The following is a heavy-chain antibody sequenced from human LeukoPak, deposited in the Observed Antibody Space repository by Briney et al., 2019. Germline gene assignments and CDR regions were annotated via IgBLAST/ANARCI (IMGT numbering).Heavy chain of an antibody. J-gene: IGHJ5*02. CDR1: GYTFTSNY. CDR3: AREVKYYYDSSGYSRSGWFDP. D-gene: IGHD3-22*01. V-gene: IGHV1-46*01. Sequence: ASVKVSCKAFGYTFTSNYMHWVRQAPGQGPEWMGVISPSGGSTTYAQKFQGRVTMTRDTSISTAYMELSRLRSDDTAVYYCAREVKYYYDSSGYSRSGWFDPWGQGTLVTVSS. CDR2: ISPSGGST.